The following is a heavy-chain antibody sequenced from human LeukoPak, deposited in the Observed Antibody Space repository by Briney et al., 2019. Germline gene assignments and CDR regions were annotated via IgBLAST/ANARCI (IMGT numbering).Heavy chain of an antibody. CDR3: ARVVSYYYGSGSKNWFDP. Sequence: ASVKVSCKASGYTFTSYGISWVRQAPGQGLEWMGRISAYNGNTNYAQKLQGRVTMTTDTSTSTAYMELRSLRSDDTAVYYCARVVSYYYGSGSKNWFDPWGQGTLVTVSS. V-gene: IGHV1-18*01. D-gene: IGHD3-10*01. J-gene: IGHJ5*02. CDR2: ISAYNGNT. CDR1: GYTFTSYG.